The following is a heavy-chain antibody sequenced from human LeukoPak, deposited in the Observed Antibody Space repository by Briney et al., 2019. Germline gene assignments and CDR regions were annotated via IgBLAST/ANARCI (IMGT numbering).Heavy chain of an antibody. Sequence: GESLKISCKGSGYSFTSYWIGWVRQMPGKGLEWMGIIYPGDSDTRYSPSFQGQVTISADKSISTAYPQWSSLKASDTAMYYCARLSIAAAGTGNNWFDPWGQGTLVTVSS. CDR1: GYSFTSYW. J-gene: IGHJ5*01. D-gene: IGHD6-13*01. CDR2: IYPGDSDT. CDR3: ARLSIAAAGTGNNWFDP. V-gene: IGHV5-51*01.